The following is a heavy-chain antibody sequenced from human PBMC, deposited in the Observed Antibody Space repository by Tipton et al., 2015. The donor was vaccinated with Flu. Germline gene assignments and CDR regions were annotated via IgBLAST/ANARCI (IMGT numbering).Heavy chain of an antibody. D-gene: IGHD2-21*01. Sequence: LRLSCAVSGYSISRGYYWGWIRQPPGKGLEWIGSIYHNGDIHFNPSLKSRVSISVDTSNNRFSLNLTSVTAADTAVYYCARDQGRVGNMVVDFLEYWGQGIPVTVSS. CDR2: IYHNGDI. CDR1: GYSISRGYY. J-gene: IGHJ4*02. V-gene: IGHV4-38-2*02. CDR3: ARDQGRVGNMVVDFLEY.